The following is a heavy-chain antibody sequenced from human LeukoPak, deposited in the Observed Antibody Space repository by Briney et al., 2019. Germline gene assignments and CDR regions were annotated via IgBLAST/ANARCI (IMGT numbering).Heavy chain of an antibody. D-gene: IGHD1-26*01. CDR1: GFTFNNAW. Sequence: GGSLRLSCAASGFTFNNAWMNWVRQVPGKGLEWVGRVKSKADGGTTDYAAPVEGRFTISRDDSENTLYLQMNSLKTEDAAVYYCTSDPRIGRYFDYWGQGTLVTVSS. CDR3: TSDPRIGRYFDY. V-gene: IGHV3-15*01. CDR2: VKSKADGGTT. J-gene: IGHJ4*02.